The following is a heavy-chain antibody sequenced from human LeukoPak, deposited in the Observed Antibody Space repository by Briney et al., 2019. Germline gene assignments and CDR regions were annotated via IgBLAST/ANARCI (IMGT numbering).Heavy chain of an antibody. D-gene: IGHD2-8*01. CDR2: MAYDGSNK. V-gene: IGHV3-30*18. CDR1: GFTFSSYG. CDR3: AKESPLYSGGGYFDY. Sequence: GRSLRLSCAASGFTFSSYGMHWVRQAPGKGLEWVAVMAYDGSNKYYADSVKGRFTISRDNSKNTLYLQMNSLRAEDTAVYYCAKESPLYSGGGYFDYWGQGTLVTVSS. J-gene: IGHJ4*02.